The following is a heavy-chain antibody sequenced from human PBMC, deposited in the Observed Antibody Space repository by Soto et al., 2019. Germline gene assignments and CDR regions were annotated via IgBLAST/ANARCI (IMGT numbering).Heavy chain of an antibody. V-gene: IGHV1-69*01. CDR3: AREVTVASYSFDF. J-gene: IGHJ4*02. D-gene: IGHD5-12*01. CDR1: GGTFNNYA. Sequence: QVQLVQSGAEVKRPGSSVKVSCKASGGTFNNYALSWVRQAPGQGLEWMGGIIPIFNSANYAQKFQGRVTITADDSTSTAYMELRSLRPDDTAVYYCAREVTVASYSFDFWGQETLVTVSS. CDR2: IIPIFNSA.